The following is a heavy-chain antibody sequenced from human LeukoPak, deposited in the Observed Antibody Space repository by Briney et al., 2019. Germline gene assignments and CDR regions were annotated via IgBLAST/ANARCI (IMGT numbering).Heavy chain of an antibody. CDR2: INPSGGST. J-gene: IGHJ4*02. CDR3: ARGPYSGDWHFDF. Sequence: ASVKVSCKASGYTFTSCFIHWVRQAPGQGLEWMGVINPSGGSTSYAQKFQGRVTMTRDTSTSTVSMELSSLRFEDTAVYCCARGPYSGDWHFDFWGQGTLVTVSS. CDR1: GYTFTSCF. D-gene: IGHD6-19*01. V-gene: IGHV1-46*01.